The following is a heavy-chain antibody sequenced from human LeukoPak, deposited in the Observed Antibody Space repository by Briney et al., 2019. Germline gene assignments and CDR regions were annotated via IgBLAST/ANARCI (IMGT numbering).Heavy chain of an antibody. V-gene: IGHV4-38-2*01. CDR3: ARLRDGYNYETPFDY. CDR2: IYHSGST. Sequence: PSETLSLTCAVPGYSISSGYYWGWIRPPPGKGLEWIGSIYHSGSTYYNPSLKSQVTISVDTSKNQFSLKLSSVTAADTAVYYCARLRDGYNYETPFDYWGQGTLVTVSS. J-gene: IGHJ4*02. CDR1: GYSISSGYY. D-gene: IGHD5-24*01.